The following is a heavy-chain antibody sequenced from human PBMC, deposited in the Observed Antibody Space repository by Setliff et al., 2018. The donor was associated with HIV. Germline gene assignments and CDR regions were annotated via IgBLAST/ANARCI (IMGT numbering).Heavy chain of an antibody. CDR3: ARDRIEVVVDGPHDVFDV. CDR2: INHSGDT. Sequence: SETLSLTCAVYGGSFSGYYWSWIRQPPGKGLEWIGEINHSGDTNYNPSLKSRVTISVDTSKNQFSLRLSSVTAADTAMYYCARDRIEVVVDGPHDVFDVWGRGTTVTVSS. J-gene: IGHJ3*01. CDR1: GGSFSGYY. D-gene: IGHD2-15*01. V-gene: IGHV4-34*01.